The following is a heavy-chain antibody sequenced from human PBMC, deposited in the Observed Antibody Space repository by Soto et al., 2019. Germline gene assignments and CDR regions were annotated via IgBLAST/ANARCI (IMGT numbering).Heavy chain of an antibody. D-gene: IGHD6-19*01. Sequence: QVQLVQSGAEVKKPGASVKVSCKASGYTFTSYGISWVRQAPGQGLEWMGWMSPDSGNRDYAQKFQGRVTMTRDPSINTAYLELSSLRSEDTDVYYWARGVTAGVDYWGQGTLVTVSS. CDR3: ARGVTAGVDY. CDR2: MSPDSGNR. CDR1: GYTFTSYG. J-gene: IGHJ4*02. V-gene: IGHV1-8*02.